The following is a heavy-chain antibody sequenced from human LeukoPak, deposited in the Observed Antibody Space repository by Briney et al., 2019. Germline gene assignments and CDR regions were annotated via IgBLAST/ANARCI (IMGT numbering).Heavy chain of an antibody. CDR2: IYYSGST. J-gene: IGHJ4*02. CDR1: GGSISSYY. Sequence: RPSETLSLTCTVSGGSISSYYWSWIRQPPGKGLEWIGYIYYSGSTNYNPSLKSRVTISVDTSKNQFSLKLSSVTAADTAVYYCARGLRGRPYYFDYWGQGTLVTVSS. V-gene: IGHV4-59*01. D-gene: IGHD2-15*01. CDR3: ARGLRGRPYYFDY.